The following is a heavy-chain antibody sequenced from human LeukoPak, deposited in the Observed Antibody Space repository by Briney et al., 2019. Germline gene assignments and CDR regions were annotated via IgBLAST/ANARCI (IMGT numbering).Heavy chain of an antibody. V-gene: IGHV3-30*04. CDR2: ISYDGSNK. CDR3: ARDRCSSTSCLLYYYYYMDV. CDR1: GFTFSSYA. Sequence: PGGSLRLSCAASGFTFSSYAMHWVRQAPGKGLEWVAVISYDGSNKYYADSVKGRFTISRDNSKNTLYLQMDSLRAEDTAVYYCARDRCSSTSCLLYYYYYMDVWGKGTTVTVSS. J-gene: IGHJ6*03. D-gene: IGHD2-2*01.